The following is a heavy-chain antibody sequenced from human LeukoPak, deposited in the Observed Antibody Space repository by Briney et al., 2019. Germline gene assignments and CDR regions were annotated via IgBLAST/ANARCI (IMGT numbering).Heavy chain of an antibody. CDR2: IYTSGST. J-gene: IGHJ4*02. Sequence: SQTLSLTCTVSGGSISSGSYYWSWIRQPAGKGLEWIGRIYTSGSTNYNPSLKSRVTISVDTSKNQFSLELSSVTAADTAVYYCAREPLDYDSSGYYLDYWGQGTLVTVSS. CDR3: AREPLDYDSSGYYLDY. CDR1: GGSISSGSYY. V-gene: IGHV4-61*02. D-gene: IGHD3-22*01.